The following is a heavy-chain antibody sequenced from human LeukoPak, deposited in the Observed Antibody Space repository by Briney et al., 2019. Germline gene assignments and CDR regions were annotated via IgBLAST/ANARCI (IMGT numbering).Heavy chain of an antibody. V-gene: IGHV1-18*01. Sequence: ASVKVSCKASGYTFTSYGISWVRQAPGQGLEWMGWISAYNGNTNYAQKLQGRVTMTTDTSTSTAYMELRSLRSEDTAVYYCARGKSSSGWPNWFDPWGQGTLVTVSS. CDR1: GYTFTSYG. J-gene: IGHJ5*02. CDR3: ARGKSSSGWPNWFDP. D-gene: IGHD6-19*01. CDR2: ISAYNGNT.